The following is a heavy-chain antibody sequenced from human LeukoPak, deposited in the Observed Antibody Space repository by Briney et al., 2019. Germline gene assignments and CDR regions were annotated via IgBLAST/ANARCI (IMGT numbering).Heavy chain of an antibody. CDR2: IIPIFGTA. Sequence: SVKVSCKASGGTFSSYAISWVRQAPGQGPEWMGGIIPIFGTANYAQKFQGRVTITADESTSTAYMELSSLRSEDTAVYYCARAPVDTAPGYYYYGMDVWGQGTTVTVSS. D-gene: IGHD5-18*01. J-gene: IGHJ6*02. CDR1: GGTFSSYA. CDR3: ARAPVDTAPGYYYYGMDV. V-gene: IGHV1-69*13.